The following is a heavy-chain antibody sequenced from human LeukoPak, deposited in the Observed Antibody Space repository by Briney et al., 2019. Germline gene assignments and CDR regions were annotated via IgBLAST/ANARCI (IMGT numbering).Heavy chain of an antibody. CDR3: ARTRGGSGYYPFDY. J-gene: IGHJ4*02. V-gene: IGHV4-59*01. CDR1: GGSISSYY. CDR2: IYYSGST. D-gene: IGHD3-22*01. Sequence: SETLSLTCTVSGGSISSYYWSWIRQPPGRGLEWIGYIYYSGSTNYNPSLKSRVTISVDTSKNQFSLKLSSVTAADTAVYYCARTRGGSGYYPFDYWGQGTLVTVSS.